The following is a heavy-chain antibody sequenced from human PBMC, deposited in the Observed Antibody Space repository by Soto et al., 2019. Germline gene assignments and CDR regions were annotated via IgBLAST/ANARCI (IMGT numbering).Heavy chain of an antibody. J-gene: IGHJ6*02. D-gene: IGHD2-2*01. CDR1: GYTFTSYG. V-gene: IGHV1-18*01. CDR2: ISAYNGNT. CDR3: ARDVDGYCSSTICYYYYCMDV. Sequence: ASVKVSCKASGYTFTSYGISWVRQAPGQGLEWMGWISAYNGNTNYAQKLQGRVTMTTDTSTSTAYMELRSLRSDDTAVYYCARDVDGYCSSTICYYYYCMDVWGQGTTVTVSS.